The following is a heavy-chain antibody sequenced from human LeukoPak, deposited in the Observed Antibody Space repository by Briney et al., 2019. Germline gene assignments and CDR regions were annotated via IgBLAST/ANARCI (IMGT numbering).Heavy chain of an antibody. CDR1: GFTFSSYS. V-gene: IGHV3-48*01. J-gene: IGHJ4*02. CDR3: ASGTVTRGSDY. D-gene: IGHD4-17*01. Sequence: PGGSLRLSCAASGFTFSSYSMNWVRQAPGKGLEWVSYISSSSSTIYYADSVKGRFTISRDNAKNSLYLRMNSLRAEDTAVYYCASGTVTRGSDYWGQGTLVTVSS. CDR2: ISSSSSTI.